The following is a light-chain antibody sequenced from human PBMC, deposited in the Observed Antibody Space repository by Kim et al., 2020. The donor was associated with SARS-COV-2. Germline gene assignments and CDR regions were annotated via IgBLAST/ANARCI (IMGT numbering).Light chain of an antibody. CDR1: QLGDKY. J-gene: IGLJ2*01. CDR2: QDN. V-gene: IGLV3-1*01. Sequence: SYELTQPPSVSASAGQTASITCSGDQLGDKYACWYQQRPGQSTVLVIYQDNKRPSGIPERFSGSNSGNTAALTISGTQAMDEADYYCQAWDNSTVVFGGGTQLTVL. CDR3: QAWDNSTVV.